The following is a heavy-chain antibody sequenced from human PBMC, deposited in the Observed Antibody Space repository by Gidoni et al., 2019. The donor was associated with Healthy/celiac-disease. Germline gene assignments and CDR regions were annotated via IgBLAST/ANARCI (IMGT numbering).Heavy chain of an antibody. CDR2: IYWNDDK. V-gene: IGHV2-5*01. CDR1: GFSLSTSGVG. D-gene: IGHD3-3*01. J-gene: IGHJ6*02. Sequence: QITLKESGPTLVKPTQTLTLTCTFSGFSLSTSGVGVGWIRQPPGKALEWLALIYWNDDKRYSPSLKSRLTITKDTSKNQVVLTMTNMDPVDTATYYCAHRGSGQSGPPRFPYYYYGMDVWGQGTTVTVSS. CDR3: AHRGSGQSGPPRFPYYYYGMDV.